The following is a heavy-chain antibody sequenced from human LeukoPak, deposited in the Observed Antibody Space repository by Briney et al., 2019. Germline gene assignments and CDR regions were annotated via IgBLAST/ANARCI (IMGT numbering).Heavy chain of an antibody. CDR2: ISAYNGNT. J-gene: IGHJ2*01. Sequence: GASVKVSCKASGYTFTSYGISWVRQAPGQGLEWMGWISAYNGNTNYAQKPQGRVTMTTDTSTSTAYMELRSLRPDDTAVYYCARDGPAPYYYDSSGYYVVWYFDLWGRGTLVTVSS. V-gene: IGHV1-18*01. D-gene: IGHD3-22*01. CDR3: ARDGPAPYYYDSSGYYVVWYFDL. CDR1: GYTFTSYG.